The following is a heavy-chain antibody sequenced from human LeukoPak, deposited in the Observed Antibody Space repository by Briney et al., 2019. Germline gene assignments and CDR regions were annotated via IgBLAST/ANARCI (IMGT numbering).Heavy chain of an antibody. CDR2: INHSGST. D-gene: IGHD2-21*01. V-gene: IGHV4-34*01. Sequence: SETLSLTCAVYGGSFSGYYWSWIRQPPGKGLEWIGEINHSGSTNYNPSLKSRVTISVDTSKNQFSLKLSSVTAADTAVYYCARGLWRGSIKSWFDPWGQGTLVTVSS. J-gene: IGHJ5*02. CDR1: GGSFSGYY. CDR3: ARGLWRGSIKSWFDP.